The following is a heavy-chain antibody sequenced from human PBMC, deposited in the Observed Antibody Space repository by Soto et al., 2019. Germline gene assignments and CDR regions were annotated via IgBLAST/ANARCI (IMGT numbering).Heavy chain of an antibody. CDR2: INHSGST. Sequence: SETLSLTCAVYGGSLSGNYWTWIRQPPGKGLEWIGNINHSGSTIYNPSLKSRVTISVGTSNNQFFLELSSVTAADTAVYYCATQEVGGTYVYTFDPWGQGTLVTVSS. V-gene: IGHV4-34*01. D-gene: IGHD1-26*01. CDR3: ATQEVGGTYVYTFDP. CDR1: GGSLSGNY. J-gene: IGHJ5*02.